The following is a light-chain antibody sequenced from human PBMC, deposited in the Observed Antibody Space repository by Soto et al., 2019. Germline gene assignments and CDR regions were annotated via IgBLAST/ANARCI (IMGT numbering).Light chain of an antibody. CDR2: EVT. Sequence: QSALTQPPSASGSHGQSVTISCTGTSSDVGGYNYVSWYQHHPGKAPKLVIYEVTKRPSGVPDRFSGSKSGNTASLSVSGLQAEDEADYYCSSYAGRYSWVFGGGTKLTVL. J-gene: IGLJ3*02. CDR3: SSYAGRYSWV. CDR1: SSDVGGYNY. V-gene: IGLV2-8*01.